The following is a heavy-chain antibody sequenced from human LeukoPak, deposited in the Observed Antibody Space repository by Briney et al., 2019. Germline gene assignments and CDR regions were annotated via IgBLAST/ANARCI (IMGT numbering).Heavy chain of an antibody. CDR2: ISAYNGNT. CDR3: ARVNDFWSGYLLGY. CDR1: GYTFTSYG. Sequence: ASVTVSFKASGYTFTSYGISWVRQAPGQGLEWMGWISAYNGNTNYAQKLQGRVTMTTDTSTSTAYMELRSLRSDDTAVYYCARVNDFWSGYLLGYWGQGTLVTVSS. J-gene: IGHJ1*01. D-gene: IGHD3-3*01. V-gene: IGHV1-18*01.